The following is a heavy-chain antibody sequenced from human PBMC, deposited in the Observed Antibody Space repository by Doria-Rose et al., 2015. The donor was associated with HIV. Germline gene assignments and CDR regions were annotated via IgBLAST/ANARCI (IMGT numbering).Heavy chain of an antibody. D-gene: IGHD3-3*01. V-gene: IGHV4-31*03. Sequence: QVQLQKSPPGLVKPSETLSLTCSVSGASVSSRGYYWNWIRQVPGKGLESLGYTYYTGTSDYSPSLKSRLNMAVDTSKNQFSLKLSFVTVADTAVYYCARMGSYRELDYWGQGALVIVSA. J-gene: IGHJ4*02. CDR1: GASVSSRGYY. CDR2: TYYTGTS. CDR3: ARMGSYRELDY.